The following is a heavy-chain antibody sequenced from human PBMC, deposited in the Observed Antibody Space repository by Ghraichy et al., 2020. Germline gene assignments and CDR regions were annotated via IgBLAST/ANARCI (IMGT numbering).Heavy chain of an antibody. V-gene: IGHV3-30*02. CDR1: GFIFSHYG. CDR3: AKGGATVVSWEYYFDC. D-gene: IGHD4-23*01. J-gene: IGHJ4*02. Sequence: GGSLRLSCAASGFIFSHYGMQWVRQVPGKGLEWVTLIRFDGSETYSADSVKGRFTISRDNYKKTLYLQMNSLRAEDTAVYYCAKGGATVVSWEYYFDCWGQGTLVTVSS. CDR2: IRFDGSET.